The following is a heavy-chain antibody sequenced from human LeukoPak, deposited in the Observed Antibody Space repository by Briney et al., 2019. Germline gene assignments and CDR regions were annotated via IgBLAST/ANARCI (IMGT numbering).Heavy chain of an antibody. Sequence: QPGGSLRLSCTASRFTFSSFAMSWARQAPGKGLEWVSTISASDGSTYYADSVKGRFTISRDNSRNTLYLQMNSLRVDDTALYYCARGGGHDYWGQGTLVTASS. D-gene: IGHD2-15*01. CDR1: RFTFSSFA. CDR2: ISASDGST. V-gene: IGHV3-23*01. CDR3: ARGGGHDY. J-gene: IGHJ4*02.